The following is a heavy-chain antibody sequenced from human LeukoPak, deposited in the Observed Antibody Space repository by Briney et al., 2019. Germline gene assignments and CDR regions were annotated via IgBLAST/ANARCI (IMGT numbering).Heavy chain of an antibody. CDR1: GYTFTSYD. D-gene: IGHD2-21*02. V-gene: IGHV1-8*01. CDR3: AITYCGGDCYSPYYYGMDV. CDR2: MNPNSGNT. J-gene: IGHJ6*02. Sequence: ASLKVSCKASGYTFTSYDINWVREATGQGLEWMGWMNPNSGNTGYAQKFQGRVTMTRNTSISTAYMELSSLRSEDTAVYYCAITYCGGDCYSPYYYGMDVWGQGTTVTVSS.